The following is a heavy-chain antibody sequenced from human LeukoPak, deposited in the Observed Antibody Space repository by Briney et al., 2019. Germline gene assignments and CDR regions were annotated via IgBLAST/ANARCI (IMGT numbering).Heavy chain of an antibody. CDR1: GFTFSSYG. CDR3: AKLLVSDPYYFDY. D-gene: IGHD2-15*01. CDR2: IRYDGSNK. Sequence: GGSLRLSCAASGFTFSSYGMHWVRQAPGKGLEWVAFIRYDGSNKYYADSVKGRFTISRDNSKNTLYLQMNSLRAEDTAVYYCAKLLVSDPYYFDYWGQGTLVTVSS. J-gene: IGHJ4*02. V-gene: IGHV3-30*02.